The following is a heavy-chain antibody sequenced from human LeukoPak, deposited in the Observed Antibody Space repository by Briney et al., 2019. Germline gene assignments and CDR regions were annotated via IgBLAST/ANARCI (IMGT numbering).Heavy chain of an antibody. CDR2: IIPIFGIA. D-gene: IGHD4-23*01. Sequence: ASVKVSCKASGGTFSSYAISWVRQAPGQGLEWMGRIIPIFGIANYAQKFQGRVTITADKSTGTAYMELSSLRSEDTAVYYCALSPVVKDGYYGMDVWGQGTTVTVSS. CDR1: GGTFSSYA. V-gene: IGHV1-69*04. J-gene: IGHJ6*02. CDR3: ALSPVVKDGYYGMDV.